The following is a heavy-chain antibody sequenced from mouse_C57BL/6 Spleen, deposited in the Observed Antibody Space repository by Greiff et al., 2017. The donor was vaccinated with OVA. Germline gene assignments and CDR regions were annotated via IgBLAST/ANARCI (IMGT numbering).Heavy chain of an antibody. J-gene: IGHJ4*01. Sequence: VKLMESGPELVKPGASVKISCKASGYAFSSSWMNWVKQRPGKGLEWIGRIYPGDGDTNYNGKFKGKATLTADKSSSTAYMQLSSLTSEDSAVYFCARFITCAMDYWGQGTSVTVSS. CDR2: IYPGDGDT. D-gene: IGHD1-1*01. CDR3: ARFITCAMDY. V-gene: IGHV1-82*01. CDR1: GYAFSSSW.